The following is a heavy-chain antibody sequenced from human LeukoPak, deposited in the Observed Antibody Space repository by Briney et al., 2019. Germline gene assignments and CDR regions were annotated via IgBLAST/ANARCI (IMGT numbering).Heavy chain of an antibody. CDR2: ISWNGGSI. D-gene: IGHD6-13*01. CDR3: ARAVLSSSWFEGFHYYYYYMDV. V-gene: IGHV3-9*01. J-gene: IGHJ6*03. CDR1: GFTFDDYA. Sequence: PGGSLRLSCPASGFTFDDYAMRWVRQVPGKGLEWVSGISWNGGSIGYADSVKGRFTISRDNAKNSLYLQMTSLRAEDTAVYYCARAVLSSSWFEGFHYYYYYMDVWGKGTTVTVSS.